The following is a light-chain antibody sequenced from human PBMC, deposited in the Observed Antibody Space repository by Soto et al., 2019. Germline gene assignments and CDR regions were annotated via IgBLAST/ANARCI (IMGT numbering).Light chain of an antibody. CDR3: QQYIDSPRT. Sequence: EIVLTQSPGTLALSLGDGATLSCRASQTVNRNYLAWYHQKPGQTPRLVIYGVSNRANGVPDRFSGGGAGTEFILTIVSLEPDDFGTYYCQQYIDSPRTFGQGTRVEVK. CDR1: QTVNRNY. CDR2: GVS. J-gene: IGKJ1*01. V-gene: IGKV3-20*01.